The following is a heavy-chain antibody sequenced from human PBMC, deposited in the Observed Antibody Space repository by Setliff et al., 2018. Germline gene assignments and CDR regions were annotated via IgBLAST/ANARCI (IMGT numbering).Heavy chain of an antibody. D-gene: IGHD2-8*01. CDR2: ISDSSLHI. Sequence: GASLKISCAASVFPFSISSMHWVRQAPGKGLEWVSSISDSSLHIYYRDSVKGRFTIFRDNAKDSLYLQMNSLRADDTAVYYCARSAANGGHDPFDIWGQGTMVTVSS. CDR1: VFPFSISS. J-gene: IGHJ3*02. CDR3: ARSAANGGHDPFDI. V-gene: IGHV3-21*01.